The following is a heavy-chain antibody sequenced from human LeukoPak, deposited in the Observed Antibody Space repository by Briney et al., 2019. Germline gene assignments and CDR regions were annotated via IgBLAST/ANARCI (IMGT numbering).Heavy chain of an antibody. D-gene: IGHD5-18*01. J-gene: IGHJ6*03. CDR1: GFTVSSNQ. V-gene: IGHV3-66*02. Sequence: GGSLRLSCAASGFTVSSNQMSWVRQAPGKGLEWVSVIYSGGSTYYADSVKGRFTISRDNSKNTLYLQMNSLRAEDTAVYYCAREGYSYGSPLDYYCMDVWGKGTTVTVSS. CDR3: AREGYSYGSPLDYYCMDV. CDR2: IYSGGST.